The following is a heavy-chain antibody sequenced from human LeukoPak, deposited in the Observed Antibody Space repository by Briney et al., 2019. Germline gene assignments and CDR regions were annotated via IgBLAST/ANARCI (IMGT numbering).Heavy chain of an antibody. CDR2: ISSSGSTI. V-gene: IGHV3-48*03. Sequence: GGSLRLSCAASGFTFSNYEMNWVRQAPGKGLEWVSYISSSGSTIYYADSVKGRFTISRDNAKNTLYLQMNSLRAEDTAVYYCARVLVAAALDYWGQGTLVTVSS. CDR3: ARVLVAAALDY. J-gene: IGHJ4*02. D-gene: IGHD2-15*01. CDR1: GFTFSNYE.